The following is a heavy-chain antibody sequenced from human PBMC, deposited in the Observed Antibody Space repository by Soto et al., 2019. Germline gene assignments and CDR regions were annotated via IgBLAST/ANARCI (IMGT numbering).Heavy chain of an antibody. CDR3: AKVSTTHTFGPLDP. CDR2: ISWNSGSI. CDR1: GFTLDDYG. D-gene: IGHD1-1*01. Sequence: PGGSLRLSCAASGFTLDDYGMHWLRQAPGKGLEWVSGISWNSGSIGYADSVKGRFIISRDNAKNSLYLQMNNLRPDDTAFYFCAKVSTTHTFGPLDPWGQGTLVTVSS. J-gene: IGHJ5*02. V-gene: IGHV3-9*01.